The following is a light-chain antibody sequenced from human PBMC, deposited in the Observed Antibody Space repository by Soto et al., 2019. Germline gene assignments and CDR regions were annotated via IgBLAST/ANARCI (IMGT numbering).Light chain of an antibody. CDR2: DDS. Sequence: SYELTQPPSVSVAPGQTARIPCGGNNIGGTRVHWYQQKPGQAPVLVVYDDSDRPSGIPERFSGSNSGNTATLTISGVEATDEADFYCQVWDFSSDRWVFGGGTKLTVL. CDR1: NIGGTR. CDR3: QVWDFSSDRWV. V-gene: IGLV3-21*02. J-gene: IGLJ3*02.